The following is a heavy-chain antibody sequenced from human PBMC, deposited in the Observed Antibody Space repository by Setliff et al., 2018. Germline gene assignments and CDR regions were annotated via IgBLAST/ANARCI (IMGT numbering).Heavy chain of an antibody. CDR1: DDSFTSSRYY. D-gene: IGHD3-16*01. J-gene: IGHJ3*01. CDR3: ARPLEESFGGVRDSDAFDV. CDR2: ISYSGTP. Sequence: SETLSLTCTVSDDSFTSSRYYWGWIRQAPGSGLEWIGSISYSGTPYYNASVESRVTISIDTSRNLLSLRVNSVTTTDTAVYYCARPLEESFGGVRDSDAFDVWGQGTMVTVSS. V-gene: IGHV4-39*01.